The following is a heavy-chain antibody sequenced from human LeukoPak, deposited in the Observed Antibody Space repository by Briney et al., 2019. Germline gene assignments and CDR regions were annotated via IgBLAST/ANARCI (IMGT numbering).Heavy chain of an antibody. Sequence: PGGSLRLSCAASGFTFSSYAMSWVRQAPGKGLVWVSRINSDGSSTSYADSVKGRFTISRDNAKNTLYRQMNSLRAEDTAVYYCARDFEVDIVATILDYWGQGTLVTVSS. CDR1: GFTFSSYA. CDR3: ARDFEVDIVATILDY. CDR2: INSDGSST. J-gene: IGHJ4*02. D-gene: IGHD5-12*01. V-gene: IGHV3-74*01.